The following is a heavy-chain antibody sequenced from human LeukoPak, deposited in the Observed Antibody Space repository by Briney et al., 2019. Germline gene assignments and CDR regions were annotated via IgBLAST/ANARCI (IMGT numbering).Heavy chain of an antibody. CDR1: GFTFNNYA. J-gene: IGHJ4*02. D-gene: IGHD2-21*02. CDR2: ISATGIRT. Sequence: GSLRLSCAASGFTFNNYAMSWVRQAPGKGLQWVSAISATGIRTYYADSVKGRFTISRDNSKNTLYLQMNSLRAEDTAVYYCLLTYCGSDCYRVWDYWGQGTLVTVSS. V-gene: IGHV3-23*01. CDR3: LLTYCGSDCYRVWDY.